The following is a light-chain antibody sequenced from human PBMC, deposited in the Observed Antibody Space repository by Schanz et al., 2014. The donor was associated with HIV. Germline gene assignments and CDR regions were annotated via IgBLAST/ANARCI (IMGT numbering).Light chain of an antibody. J-gene: IGLJ3*02. Sequence: QSALTQPASVSGSPGQSITISCTGTSSDVGGYNYVSWYQQHPGKAPKVMIYDVSNRPSGVPDRFSGSQSGASASLAISGLQSEDEADFYCATWDDSLKGWVFGGGTKLTVL. V-gene: IGLV2-14*01. CDR1: SSDVGGYNY. CDR2: DVS. CDR3: ATWDDSLKGWV.